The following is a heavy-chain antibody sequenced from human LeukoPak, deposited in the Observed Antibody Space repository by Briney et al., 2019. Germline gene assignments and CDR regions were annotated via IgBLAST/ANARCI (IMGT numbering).Heavy chain of an antibody. J-gene: IGHJ4*02. D-gene: IGHD5-12*01. CDR1: GGSISSSSYY. CDR3: ARDTSYIVATIHFDY. Sequence: PSETLSLTCTVSGGSISSSSYYWGWIRQPPGKGLEWIGNIYFSGSTYYNPSLKSRVTISVDTSKNQFSLKLSSVTAADTAVYYCARDTSYIVATIHFDYWGQGTLVTVSS. CDR2: IYFSGST. V-gene: IGHV4-39*07.